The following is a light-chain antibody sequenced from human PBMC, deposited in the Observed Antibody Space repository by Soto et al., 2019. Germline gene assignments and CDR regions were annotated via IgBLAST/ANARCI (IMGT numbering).Light chain of an antibody. CDR3: QQYNMWPPGIT. CDR2: GAS. V-gene: IGKV3-15*01. CDR1: QSVRSN. J-gene: IGKJ3*01. Sequence: EIVMTQSPGTLSVSPGERATLSCRASQSVRSNLAWYQQKPGQVPRLLIYGASTRATGIPARFSGSGSVTEFTLTISSLQSEDFAVYYCQQYNMWPPGITFGPGNKVVSK.